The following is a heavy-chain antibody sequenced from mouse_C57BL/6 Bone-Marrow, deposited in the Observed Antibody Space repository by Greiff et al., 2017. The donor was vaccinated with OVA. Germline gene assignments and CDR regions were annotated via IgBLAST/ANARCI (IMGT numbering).Heavy chain of an antibody. V-gene: IGHV7-1*01. D-gene: IGHD2-1*01. CDR3: ARDANGNFAMDY. CDR1: GFTFSDFY. CDR2: SRNKANDYTT. J-gene: IGHJ4*01. Sequence: EVKLVESGGGLVQSGRSLRLSCATSGFTFSDFYMEWVRPAPGKGLAWIAASRNKANDYTTEYSASGKGQFIVTRDTSQSILYLQINALRADDTAIYYCARDANGNFAMDYWGQGTSVTVSS.